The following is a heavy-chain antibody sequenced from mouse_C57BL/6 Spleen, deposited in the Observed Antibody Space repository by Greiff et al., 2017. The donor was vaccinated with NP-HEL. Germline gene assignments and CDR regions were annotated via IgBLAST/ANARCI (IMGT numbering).Heavy chain of an antibody. Sequence: QVQLKQPGAELVRPGSSVKLSCKASGYTFTSYWMDWVKQRPGQGLEWIGNIYPSDSETHYNQKFKDKATLTVDKSSSTAYMQLSSLTSEDSAVYYCARRAYYSNYAYYFDYWGQGTTLTVSS. D-gene: IGHD2-5*01. J-gene: IGHJ2*01. V-gene: IGHV1-61*01. CDR3: ARRAYYSNYAYYFDY. CDR1: GYTFTSYW. CDR2: IYPSDSET.